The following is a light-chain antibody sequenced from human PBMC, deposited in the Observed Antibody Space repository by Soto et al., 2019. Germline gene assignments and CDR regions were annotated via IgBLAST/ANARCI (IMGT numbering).Light chain of an antibody. Sequence: DIQMTQSPSSLYASVEDRVSITGRVSQGISNYLAWYQQIPGKVPKLLIYASSTLQSGLPSRFSGSGTGTDFTLTISRLQPEDVTTYYCRKYNSVQYTFDQRTKLEIK. J-gene: IGKJ2*01. V-gene: IGKV1-27*01. CDR1: QGISNY. CDR2: ASS. CDR3: RKYNSVQYT.